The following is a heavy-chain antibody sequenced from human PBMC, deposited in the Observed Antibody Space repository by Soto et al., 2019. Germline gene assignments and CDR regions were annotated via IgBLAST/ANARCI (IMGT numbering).Heavy chain of an antibody. CDR2: IWYDGTQK. CDR3: ARAGGTTVTGLWHFDS. V-gene: IGHV3-33*01. D-gene: IGHD4-17*01. J-gene: IGHJ4*02. Sequence: VGSLRLSCEASGFTFNTYSMHWVRQPPGKGLEWLAAIWYDGTQKYYADSVKGRFIISRDNSKKTLYLEMNSLRAEDTAVYYCARAGGTTVTGLWHFDSWGQGTLVTVSS. CDR1: GFTFNTYS.